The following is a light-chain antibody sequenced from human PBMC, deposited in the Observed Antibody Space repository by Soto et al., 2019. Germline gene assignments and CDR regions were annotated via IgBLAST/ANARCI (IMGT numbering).Light chain of an antibody. J-gene: IGKJ2*01. CDR2: AAS. V-gene: IGKV1-39*01. CDR1: QSINKY. CDR3: QQSYSTPPYT. Sequence: DIQMTQSPSSLSAFVGDRLTITCRASQSINKYLNWYQQKPGKAPKLLIYAASSLQSGVPSRFSGRGSGTDFSLTISSLQPEDLATYLCQQSYSTPPYTFGQGTKLEIK.